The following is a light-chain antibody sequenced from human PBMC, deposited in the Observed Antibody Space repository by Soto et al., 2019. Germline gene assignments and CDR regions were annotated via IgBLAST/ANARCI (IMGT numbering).Light chain of an antibody. CDR2: GAS. Sequence: IVMTQSPATLSVSPGERATLSCRASQSVSSTLAWYQQKPGQAPRLLIYGASTRATVIPARFSGSGSWTDFNFTISSLQSEDFAVYDCQEYNNWPWTFGQGTRVEIK. CDR3: QEYNNWPWT. CDR1: QSVSST. J-gene: IGKJ1*01. V-gene: IGKV3-15*01.